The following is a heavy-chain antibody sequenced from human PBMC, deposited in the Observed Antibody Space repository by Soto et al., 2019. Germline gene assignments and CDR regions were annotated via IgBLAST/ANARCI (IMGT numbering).Heavy chain of an antibody. CDR3: ATDLSPRLAFLRSPEESYYYYYMDV. J-gene: IGHJ6*03. Sequence: PGGSLRLSCAASGFTVSSNYMSWVRQAPGKGLEWVSVIYSGGSTYYADSVKGRFSISRDNSKNTLYLQMNSRRAEDTAVDYCATDLSPRLAFLRSPEESYYYYYMDVWGTGTTVTVSS. CDR2: IYSGGST. D-gene: IGHD5-12*01. V-gene: IGHV3-66*01. CDR1: GFTVSSNY.